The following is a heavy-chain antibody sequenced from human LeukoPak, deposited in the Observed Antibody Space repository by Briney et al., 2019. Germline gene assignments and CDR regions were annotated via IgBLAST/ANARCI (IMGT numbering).Heavy chain of an antibody. Sequence: GGSLRLSCAASEFTFSDYYMSWIRQAPGKGLAWVSYISSTASTKYYADSVKGRFTISRDNAKNSLYLQMNSLRAEDTGVYYCARCGDGLPCDFDYWGQGTLVTVSS. J-gene: IGHJ4*02. CDR1: EFTFSDYY. D-gene: IGHD3-10*01. CDR2: ISSTASTK. CDR3: ARCGDGLPCDFDY. V-gene: IGHV3-11*04.